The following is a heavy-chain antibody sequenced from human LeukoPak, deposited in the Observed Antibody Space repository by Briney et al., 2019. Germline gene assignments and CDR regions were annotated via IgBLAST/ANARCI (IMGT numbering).Heavy chain of an antibody. CDR3: ARDRWGTIFGVVDY. Sequence: PGGSLRLSCAASGFTFSSYAMHWVRQAPGKGLEWVAVISYDGSNKYYADSVKGRFTISRDNSKNTLYLQMNSLRAEDTAVYYCARDRWGTIFGVVDYWGQGTLVTVSS. J-gene: IGHJ4*02. V-gene: IGHV3-30-3*01. D-gene: IGHD3-3*01. CDR2: ISYDGSNK. CDR1: GFTFSSYA.